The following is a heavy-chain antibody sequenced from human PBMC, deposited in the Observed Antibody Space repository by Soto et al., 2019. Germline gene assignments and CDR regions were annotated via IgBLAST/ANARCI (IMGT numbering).Heavy chain of an antibody. V-gene: IGHV4-59*01. CDR1: GGSISSYY. Sequence: QVQLQESGPGLVKHSETLSLTCTVSGGSISSYYWSCIRQPPGHGLEWIGYIYYSGSTNYNPSLKSRVTISVDKSKNLFSLKLRSVTAADTAVYYCARDYSSSSYYYYYMDVWGKGTTVTVSS. CDR2: IYYSGST. CDR3: ARDYSSSSYYYYYMDV. J-gene: IGHJ6*03. D-gene: IGHD6-6*01.